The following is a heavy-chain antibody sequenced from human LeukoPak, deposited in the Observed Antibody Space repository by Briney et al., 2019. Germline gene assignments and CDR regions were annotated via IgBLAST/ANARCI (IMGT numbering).Heavy chain of an antibody. CDR2: ISAYNGNT. D-gene: IGHD3-16*01. CDR1: GYTFTNYG. CDR3: ARGGNLPHDAFDI. J-gene: IGHJ3*02. V-gene: IGHV1-18*01. Sequence: ASVKVSCKASGYTFTNYGITWVRQAPGQGLEWMGWISAYNGNTNYAQKFQGRVTMTTDTSTSTAYMELSRLRSDDTAVFYCARGGNLPHDAFDIWGQGTMVSVSS.